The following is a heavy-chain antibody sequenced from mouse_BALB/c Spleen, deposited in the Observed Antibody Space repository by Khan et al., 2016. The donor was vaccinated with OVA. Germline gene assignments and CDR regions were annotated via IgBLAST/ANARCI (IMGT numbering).Heavy chain of an antibody. CDR3: ASGGAGYYRGDGRYMEY. J-gene: IGHJ4*01. CDR1: GYTFTTAG. D-gene: IGHD2-12*01. V-gene: IGHV9-4*02. CDR2: INTHSGVP. Sequence: QIQLVQSGPELKRPGETVRISCKASGYTFTTAGIQWVQKMPGKGLKWIGWINTHSGVPKYAEDFKGRFAFSWEISVNTAYLQITNLKTEDTATYFCASGGAGYYRGDGRYMEYWGQGTTVTVSS.